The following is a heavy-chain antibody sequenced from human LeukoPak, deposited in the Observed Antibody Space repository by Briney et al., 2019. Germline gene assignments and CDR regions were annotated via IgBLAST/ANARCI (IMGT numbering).Heavy chain of an antibody. CDR1: GYTFTGYY. D-gene: IGHD3-3*01. Sequence: ASVKVSCKASGYTFTGYYMHWVRQAPGQGLEWMGWINPNSGGTNYAQKFQGRVTMTRDTSISTAYMELSRLRSDDTAVYYCARGNRAQPYDFWSGYLTYYYMDVWGKGTTVTVSS. CDR3: ARGNRAQPYDFWSGYLTYYYMDV. J-gene: IGHJ6*03. CDR2: INPNSGGT. V-gene: IGHV1-2*02.